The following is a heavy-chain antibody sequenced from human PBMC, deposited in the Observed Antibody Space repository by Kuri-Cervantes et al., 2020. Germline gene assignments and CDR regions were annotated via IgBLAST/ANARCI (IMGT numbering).Heavy chain of an antibody. D-gene: IGHD5-24*01. Sequence: GSLRLSCTVSGYSISSGYYWGWIRQPPGKGLEWIGSIYHSGSTNYNPSLKSRVTISVDKSKNQFSLKLSSVTAADTAVYYCARGKMGRLVDYWGQGTLVTVSS. V-gene: IGHV4-38-2*02. J-gene: IGHJ4*02. CDR3: ARGKMGRLVDY. CDR2: IYHSGST. CDR1: GYSISSGYY.